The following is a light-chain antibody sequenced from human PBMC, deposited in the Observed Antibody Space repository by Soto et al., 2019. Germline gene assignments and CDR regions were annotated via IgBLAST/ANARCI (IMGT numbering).Light chain of an antibody. CDR2: GAS. J-gene: IGKJ3*01. CDR1: QNIYTGY. Sequence: EVVLTQSPGTLSLSPGESATLSCRASQNIYTGYLAWYQQKPGQAPRLLISGASDRATGIPDRFTGSGFGTDFTLTISRLEPEDFAVYYCQQFSGSLTFGPGTKVDIK. CDR3: QQFSGSLT. V-gene: IGKV3-20*01.